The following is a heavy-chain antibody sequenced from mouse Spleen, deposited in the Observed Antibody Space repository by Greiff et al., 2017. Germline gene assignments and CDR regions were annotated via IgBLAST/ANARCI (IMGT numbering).Heavy chain of an antibody. CDR2: INPNYGTT. CDR3: AIITTVVAHFDV. V-gene: IGHV1-39*01. J-gene: IGHJ1*01. CDR1: GYSFTDYN. Sequence: VQLQQSGPELVKPGASVKISCKASGYSFTDYNMNWVKQSNGKSLEWIGVINPNYGTTSYNEKFKGKATLTADKSSSTAYMELRSLTSEDSAVYFCAIITTVVAHFDVWGAGTTVTVSS. D-gene: IGHD1-1*01.